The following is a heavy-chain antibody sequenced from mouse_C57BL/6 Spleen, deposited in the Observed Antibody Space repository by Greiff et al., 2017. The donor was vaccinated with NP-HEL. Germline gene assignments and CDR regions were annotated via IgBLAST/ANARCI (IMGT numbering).Heavy chain of an antibody. D-gene: IGHD2-4*01. J-gene: IGHJ2*01. V-gene: IGHV1-7*01. CDR2: INPSSGYT. Sequence: QVQLKQSGAELAKPGSSVKLSCKASGYTFTSYWMHWVKQRPGQGLEWIGYINPSSGYTKYNQKFKDKATLTADKSSSTAYMQLSSLTYEDSAVYYCARYDYGEYYFDYWGQGTTLTVSS. CDR3: ARYDYGEYYFDY. CDR1: GYTFTSYW.